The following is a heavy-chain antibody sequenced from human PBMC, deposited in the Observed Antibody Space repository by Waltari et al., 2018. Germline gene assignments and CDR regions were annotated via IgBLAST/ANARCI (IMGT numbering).Heavy chain of an antibody. Sequence: DVQLLESGGGLAQPGRSLRLSCTAAGFLFSNYTLTWVRQAPGKGLEWVYGISGSSSSRYYAEYVKGRFRISRDKSKNTMYMQMNSLRVEDTAVYYCAKSSGYSYGLRLDYWGQGILVTVSS. J-gene: IGHJ4*02. V-gene: IGHV3-23*01. CDR3: AKSSGYSYGLRLDY. D-gene: IGHD5-18*01. CDR1: GFLFSNYT. CDR2: ISGSSSSR.